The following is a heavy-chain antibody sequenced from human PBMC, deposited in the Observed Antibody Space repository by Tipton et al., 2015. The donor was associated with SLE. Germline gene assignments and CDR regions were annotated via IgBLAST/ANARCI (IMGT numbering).Heavy chain of an antibody. CDR1: GFTFSSYG. J-gene: IGHJ4*02. D-gene: IGHD4-17*01. CDR2: IWYDGSNK. CDR3: AKGRTTIDY. Sequence: SLRLSCAASGFTFSSYGMHWVRQAPGKGLEGVAVIWYDGSNKYYADSVKGRFTISRDNSKNTLYLQMNSLRAEDTAVYYCAKGRTTIDYWGQGTLVTVSS. V-gene: IGHV3-33*06.